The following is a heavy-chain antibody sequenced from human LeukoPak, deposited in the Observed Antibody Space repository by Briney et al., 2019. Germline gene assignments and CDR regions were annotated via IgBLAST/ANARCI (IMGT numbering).Heavy chain of an antibody. CDR2: INPNSGGT. V-gene: IGHV1-2*02. Sequence: ASVKVSCKASGYTFTGYYMHWVRQAPGQGLEWMGWINPNSGGTNYAQKFQGRVTMTRDTSISTAYMELSRLRSDDTAVYYCARDRVGSGSYYYAFDIWGQGTMVPVSS. CDR3: ARDRVGSGSYYYAFDI. CDR1: GYTFTGYY. D-gene: IGHD1-26*01. J-gene: IGHJ3*02.